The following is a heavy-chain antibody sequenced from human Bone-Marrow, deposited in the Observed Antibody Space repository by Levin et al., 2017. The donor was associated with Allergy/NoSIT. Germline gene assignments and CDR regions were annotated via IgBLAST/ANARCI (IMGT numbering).Heavy chain of an antibody. D-gene: IGHD2-15*01. J-gene: IGHJ4*02. CDR2: INHSGST. V-gene: IGHV4-34*01. CDR3: ARQLCSGGSCYYYFDY. Sequence: PSETLSLTCAVYGGSFSGYYWSWIRQPPGKGLEWIGEINHSGSTNYNPSLKSRVTISVDTSKNQFSLKLSSVTAADTAVYYCARQLCSGGSCYYYFDYWGQGTLVTVSS. CDR1: GGSFSGYY.